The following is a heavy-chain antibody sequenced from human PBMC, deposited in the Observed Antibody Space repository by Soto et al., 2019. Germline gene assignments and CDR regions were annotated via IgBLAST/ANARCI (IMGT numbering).Heavy chain of an antibody. CDR2: INQDGSEK. J-gene: IGHJ1*01. CDR1: VLTFSSLC. CDR3: ARELIVGPAEYFQH. D-gene: IGHD1-26*01. V-gene: IGHV3-7*01. Sequence: GALRLSGAVSVLTFSSLCMSWVRQSPGKGLEWVANINQDGSEKYYVDSVKGRFTISRDNAKNSLYLQMNSLRAEDTAVYYCARELIVGPAEYFQHWGQGTLVTVSS.